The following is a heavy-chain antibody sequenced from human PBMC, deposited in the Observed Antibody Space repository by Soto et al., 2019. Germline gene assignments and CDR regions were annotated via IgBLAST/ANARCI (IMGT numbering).Heavy chain of an antibody. D-gene: IGHD2-2*02. CDR1: GFTFSNAW. J-gene: IGHJ5*02. Sequence: GGSLRLSCAASGFTFSNAWMSWVRQAPGKGLEWVGRIKSKTDGGTTDYAAPVKGRFTISRDDSKNTLYLQMNSLKTEDTAVYYCTTDCSSQPPGSTSCYTWVVDWFDPWGQGTLVTVSS. V-gene: IGHV3-15*01. CDR3: TTDCSSQPPGSTSCYTWVVDWFDP. CDR2: IKSKTDGGTT.